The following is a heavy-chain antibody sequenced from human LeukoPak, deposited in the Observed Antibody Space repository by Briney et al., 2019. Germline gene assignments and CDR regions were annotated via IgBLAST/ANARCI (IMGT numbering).Heavy chain of an antibody. CDR2: IYYSGST. CDR3: ARAPPAYCGGDCYSDAFDI. V-gene: IGHV4-30-4*08. J-gene: IGHJ3*02. Sequence: PSETLSLTCTVSGGSISSGDYYWSWIRQPPGKGLEWIGNIYYSGSTYYNPSLKSRVTISVEPSKNQFSLKLSSVTAADTAVYYCARAPPAYCGGDCYSDAFDIWGQGTMVTVSS. D-gene: IGHD2-21*01. CDR1: GGSISSGDYY.